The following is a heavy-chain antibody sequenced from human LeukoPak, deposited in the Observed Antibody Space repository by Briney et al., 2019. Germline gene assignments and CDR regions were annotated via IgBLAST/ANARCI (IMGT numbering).Heavy chain of an antibody. Sequence: SETLSLTCTVSGGSISSYYWSWIRQPPGKGLEWIGYIYYSGSTNYNPSLKSRVTVSVDTSKNQFSLKLSSVTAADTAVYYCARFVGDIVVVPAGIDPWGQGTLVTVSS. D-gene: IGHD2-2*01. J-gene: IGHJ5*02. CDR3: ARFVGDIVVVPAGIDP. V-gene: IGHV4-59*01. CDR1: GGSISSYY. CDR2: IYYSGST.